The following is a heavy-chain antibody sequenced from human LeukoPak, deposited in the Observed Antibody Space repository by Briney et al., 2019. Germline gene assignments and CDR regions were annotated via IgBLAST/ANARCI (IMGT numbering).Heavy chain of an antibody. Sequence: SETLSLTCTVSGGSISSGGYYWSWIRQHPGKGLEWLGYIYYSGSTYYNTSLNSRVTISVDTSKNQFSLKLSSVTAADTAVYYCAGETYYYDSSAEAPYYYYGMDVWGQGTTVTVSS. V-gene: IGHV4-31*03. CDR1: GGSISSGGYY. CDR3: AGETYYYDSSAEAPYYYYGMDV. J-gene: IGHJ6*02. D-gene: IGHD3-22*01. CDR2: IYYSGST.